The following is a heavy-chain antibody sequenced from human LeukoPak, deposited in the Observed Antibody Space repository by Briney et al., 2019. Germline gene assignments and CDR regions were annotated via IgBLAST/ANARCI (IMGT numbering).Heavy chain of an antibody. Sequence: HPGGSLRLSCAASGFTFSSYAMSWVRQAPGKGLEWVSAISGSGGSTYYADSVKGRFTISRDNSKNTLYLQMNSLRAEDTAVYYCAKAEYYDILTGYSHYSGFDYWGQGTLVTVSS. CDR3: AKAEYYDILTGYSHYSGFDY. J-gene: IGHJ4*02. V-gene: IGHV3-23*01. CDR1: GFTFSSYA. D-gene: IGHD3-9*01. CDR2: ISGSGGST.